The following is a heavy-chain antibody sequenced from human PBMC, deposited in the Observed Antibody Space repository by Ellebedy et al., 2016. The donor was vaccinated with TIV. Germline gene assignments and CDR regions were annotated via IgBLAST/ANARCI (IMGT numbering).Heavy chain of an antibody. J-gene: IGHJ6*02. Sequence: GESLKISCAASGFTFSSYGMHWVRQAPGKGLEWVAVISYDGSNKYYADSVKGRFTISRDNSKTTLYLQMNSLRAEDTAVYYCARDSDYLAGYYYGMDVWGQGTTVTVSS. V-gene: IGHV3-30*03. D-gene: IGHD2/OR15-2a*01. CDR1: GFTFSSYG. CDR2: ISYDGSNK. CDR3: ARDSDYLAGYYYGMDV.